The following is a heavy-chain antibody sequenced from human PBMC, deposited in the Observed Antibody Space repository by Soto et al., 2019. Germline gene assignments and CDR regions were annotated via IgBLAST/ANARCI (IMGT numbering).Heavy chain of an antibody. CDR3: ASAVKGVYYYYGMEV. D-gene: IGHD4-17*01. J-gene: IGHJ6*01. Sequence: GGSLRLSCASSVFTVSSNYMSCVRHSPGKWLEWVSVIYSGGSTYYADSVKGRFTISRDNSKNTLYLQMNSLRAEDTAVYYCASAVKGVYYYYGMEVWGQGTTVNVSS. CDR2: IYSGGST. CDR1: VFTVSSNY. V-gene: IGHV3-53*01.